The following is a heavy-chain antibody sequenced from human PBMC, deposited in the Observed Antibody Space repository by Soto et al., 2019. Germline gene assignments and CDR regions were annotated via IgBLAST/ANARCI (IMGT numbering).Heavy chain of an antibody. CDR3: ARAAVAGIVRGHYFDY. V-gene: IGHV4-34*01. J-gene: IGHJ4*02. D-gene: IGHD6-19*01. CDR1: GGSFSGYY. Sequence: SETLSLTCAVYGGSFSGYYWSWIRQPPGKGLEWIGEINHSGSTNYNPSLKSRVTISVDTSKNQFSLKLSSVTAADTAVYYCARAAVAGIVRGHYFDYWGQGTLVTVSS. CDR2: INHSGST.